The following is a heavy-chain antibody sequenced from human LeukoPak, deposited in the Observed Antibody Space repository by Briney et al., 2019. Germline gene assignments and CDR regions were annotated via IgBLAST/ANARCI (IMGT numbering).Heavy chain of an antibody. CDR2: ISYDGSNK. D-gene: IGHD1-26*01. CDR3: ARDAPAIVGATHGPFDY. Sequence: GGSLRLSCAASGFTFSSYAMHWVRQAPGKGLEWVAVISYDGSNKYYADSVKGRFTISRDNSKNTLYLQMNSLRAEDTAVYYCARDAPAIVGATHGPFDYWGQGTLVTVSS. CDR1: GFTFSSYA. V-gene: IGHV3-30*04. J-gene: IGHJ4*02.